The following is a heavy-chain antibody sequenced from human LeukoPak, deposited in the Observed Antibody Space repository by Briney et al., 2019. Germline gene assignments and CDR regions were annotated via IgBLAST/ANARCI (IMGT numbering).Heavy chain of an antibody. D-gene: IGHD3-9*01. Sequence: ASVKVSCKASGYTFTSYGMHWARQAPGQSLECMGWINAANDNTKYSQKFQGRVTITRDTSASTAYMELSSLRSEDTAVYYCARGGETGYYGYFDYWGQGTLVTVSS. CDR2: INAANDNT. CDR3: ARGGETGYYGYFDY. J-gene: IGHJ4*02. CDR1: GYTFTSYG. V-gene: IGHV1-3*01.